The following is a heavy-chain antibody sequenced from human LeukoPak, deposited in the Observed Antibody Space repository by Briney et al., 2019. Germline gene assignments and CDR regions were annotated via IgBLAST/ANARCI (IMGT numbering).Heavy chain of an antibody. CDR1: GFTFSSYG. Sequence: GGSLRPSCAASGFTFSSYGMHWVRQAPGKGLEWVAFIRYDGSNKYYADSVKGRFTISRDNSKNTLYLQMNSLRAEDTAVYYCAKGYNWNDGGAFDIWGQGTMVTVSS. J-gene: IGHJ3*02. D-gene: IGHD1-1*01. V-gene: IGHV3-30*02. CDR3: AKGYNWNDGGAFDI. CDR2: IRYDGSNK.